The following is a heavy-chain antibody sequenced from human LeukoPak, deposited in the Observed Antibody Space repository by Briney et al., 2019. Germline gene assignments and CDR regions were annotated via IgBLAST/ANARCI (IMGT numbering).Heavy chain of an antibody. D-gene: IGHD2-21*02. Sequence: SETLSLTCTVSGASISSYYWSWIRQPPGKGLEWIGYIYYSGSTNYNPSLKSRVTISVDTSKNHFSLKLSSVTAADTAVYYCARLRGGDYSSYNWFDPWGQGTLVTVSS. V-gene: IGHV4-59*01. CDR2: IYYSGST. J-gene: IGHJ5*02. CDR3: ARLRGGDYSSYNWFDP. CDR1: GASISSYY.